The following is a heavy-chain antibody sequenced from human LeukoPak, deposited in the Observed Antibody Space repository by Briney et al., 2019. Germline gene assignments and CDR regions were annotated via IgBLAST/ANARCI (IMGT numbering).Heavy chain of an antibody. V-gene: IGHV3-74*01. D-gene: IGHD1-26*01. CDR1: GIIFSNYW. CDR3: ASPFRGADY. J-gene: IGHJ4*02. Sequence: GGSLRLSCVASGIIFSNYWMHWVRQAPGKGLVWVSRVNTDGSITHYADSVKGRFTISRDNAKNTLYLQMNSLRAEDTAVYYCASPFRGADYWGQGTLVTVPS. CDR2: VNTDGSIT.